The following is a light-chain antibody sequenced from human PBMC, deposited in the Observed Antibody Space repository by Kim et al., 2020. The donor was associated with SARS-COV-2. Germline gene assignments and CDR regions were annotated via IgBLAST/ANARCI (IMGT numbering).Light chain of an antibody. CDR1: QSITNY. V-gene: IGKV1-39*01. J-gene: IGKJ5*01. Sequence: ASVGDRVTITGRASQSITNYLNWYQQRPGKAPKLLIFAASSLQSGVPSRFSGSGSGTDFTLTISSLQPEDFATYYCQQSYKTPITFGQGTRLEIK. CDR2: AAS. CDR3: QQSYKTPIT.